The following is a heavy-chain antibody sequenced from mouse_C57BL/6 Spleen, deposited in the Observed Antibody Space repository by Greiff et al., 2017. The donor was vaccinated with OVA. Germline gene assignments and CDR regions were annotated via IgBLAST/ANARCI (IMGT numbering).Heavy chain of an antibody. D-gene: IGHD2-1*01. Sequence: DVHLVESGGGLVKPGGSLKLSCAASGFTFSDYGMHWVRQAPEKGLEWVAYISSGSSTIYYADTVKGRFTISRDNAKNTLFLQMTSLRSEDTAMYYCANSTMVNDYAMDYWGQGTSVTVSS. CDR2: ISSGSSTI. CDR3: ANSTMVNDYAMDY. J-gene: IGHJ4*01. CDR1: GFTFSDYG. V-gene: IGHV5-17*01.